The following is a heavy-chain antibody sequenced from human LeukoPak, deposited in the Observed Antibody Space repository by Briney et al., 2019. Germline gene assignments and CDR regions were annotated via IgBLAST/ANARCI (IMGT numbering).Heavy chain of an antibody. CDR1: GFTFSSYA. D-gene: IGHD1-26*01. Sequence: HSGGSLRLSCAASGFTFSSYAMSWVRQAPGKGLEWVSAISGSGGSTYYADSVKGRFTISRDNSKNTLYLQMNSLRAEDTAVYYCAKGPGGSYSPYYGMDVWGQGTTVTVSS. CDR3: AKGPGGSYSPYYGMDV. V-gene: IGHV3-23*01. CDR2: ISGSGGST. J-gene: IGHJ6*02.